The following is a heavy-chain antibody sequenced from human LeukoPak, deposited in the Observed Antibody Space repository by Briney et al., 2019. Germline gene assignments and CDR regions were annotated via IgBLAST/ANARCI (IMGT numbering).Heavy chain of an antibody. V-gene: IGHV3-23*01. J-gene: IGHJ6*03. Sequence: GGSLRLSCAASGFTFSSYAMSWVRQAPGKGLEWVSAISGSGGSTYYADSVKGRFTISRDNSKNTLYLQMNSLRAEDTAVYYCAKGDTSGSYYYYYYYMDVWGKGTTVTVSS. CDR1: GFTFSSYA. CDR3: AKGDTSGSYYYYYYYMDV. D-gene: IGHD1-26*01. CDR2: ISGSGGST.